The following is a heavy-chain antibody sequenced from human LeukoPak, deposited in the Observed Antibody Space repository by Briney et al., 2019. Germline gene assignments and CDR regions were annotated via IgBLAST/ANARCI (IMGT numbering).Heavy chain of an antibody. J-gene: IGHJ3*02. CDR1: GGTFSSYA. CDR2: IIPILGIA. D-gene: IGHD3-22*01. CDR3: ARDRSNYYDSSGRDAFDI. V-gene: IGHV1-69*04. Sequence: SVKVSCKASGGTFSSYAISWVRQAPGQGLEWMGRIIPILGIANYAQKFQGRVTITADKSTSTAYMELSSLRSEDTAVYYCARDRSNYYDSSGRDAFDIWGQGTMVTVSS.